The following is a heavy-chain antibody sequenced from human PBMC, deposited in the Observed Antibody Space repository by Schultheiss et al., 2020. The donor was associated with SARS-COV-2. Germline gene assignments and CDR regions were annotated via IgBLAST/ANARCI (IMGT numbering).Heavy chain of an antibody. CDR3: TCSSSNCYLCY. D-gene: IGHD2-2*01. V-gene: IGHV3-23*01. Sequence: GESLKISCSASGFTFNSYAMNWVRQAPGRGLEWVSGLSGSGGSTYYADSVKGRFTISRDNSKNTLYLQMNSLKTEDTAMYYCTCSSSNCYLCYWGQGTLVTVSS. J-gene: IGHJ4*02. CDR2: LSGSGGST. CDR1: GFTFNSYA.